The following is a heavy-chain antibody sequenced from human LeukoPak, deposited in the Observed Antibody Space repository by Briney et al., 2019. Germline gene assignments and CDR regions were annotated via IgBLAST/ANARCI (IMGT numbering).Heavy chain of an antibody. Sequence: PGGSLRLSCAASGFNIGSYWMTWVRQAPGKGLEWVANIKNDGSDKFYVDSVKGRFTISRDNAKKSLYLEMNSLRAEDTAVYYCAIAYGMDVWGQGTTVTVSS. J-gene: IGHJ6*02. CDR3: AIAYGMDV. V-gene: IGHV3-7*01. CDR1: GFNIGSYW. CDR2: IKNDGSDK.